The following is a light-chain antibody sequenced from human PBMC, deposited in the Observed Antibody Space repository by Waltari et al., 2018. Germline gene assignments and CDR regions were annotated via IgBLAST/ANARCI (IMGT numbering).Light chain of an antibody. Sequence: QSVLTQPPSVSGAPGQRVTISCTGTRSNIGAHYDVLWYQHLPGTAPKAPISGNTNRPSGVPDRFSGSKSGTSASLAITGLQAEDEADYYCQSYDKSLSAWVFGGGTRLTVL. V-gene: IGLV1-40*01. J-gene: IGLJ3*02. CDR1: RSNIGAHYD. CDR2: GNT. CDR3: QSYDKSLSAWV.